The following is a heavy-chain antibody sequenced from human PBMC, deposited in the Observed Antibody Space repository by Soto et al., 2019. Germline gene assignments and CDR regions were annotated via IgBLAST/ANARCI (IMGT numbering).Heavy chain of an antibody. CDR2: IYYSGST. D-gene: IGHD6-13*01. CDR3: ASAFGSSCQGYDY. Sequence: SETLSLTCTVSGVSLSSSSYYCGWIRQPPGKGLEWIGSIYYSGSTYYNPSLKRRVTISVDTSKNQFSLQLSSVTAADTAVYYCASAFGSSCQGYDYWGQGARVTVAS. J-gene: IGHJ4*02. CDR1: GVSLSSSSYY. V-gene: IGHV4-39*01.